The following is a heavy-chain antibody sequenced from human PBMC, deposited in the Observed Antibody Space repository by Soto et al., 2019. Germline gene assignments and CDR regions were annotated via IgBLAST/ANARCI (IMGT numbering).Heavy chain of an antibody. V-gene: IGHV1-69*13. Sequence: SVKVSCKASGGTFSSYAISWVRQAPGQGLEWMGGIIPIFGTAIYAQKFQGRVTITADESTSTAYMELSSLRSEDTAVYYCATGAYYDFWSGYSVWGQGTMVTVSS. CDR1: GGTFSSYA. CDR3: ATGAYYDFWSGYSV. D-gene: IGHD3-3*01. J-gene: IGHJ3*01. CDR2: IIPIFGTA.